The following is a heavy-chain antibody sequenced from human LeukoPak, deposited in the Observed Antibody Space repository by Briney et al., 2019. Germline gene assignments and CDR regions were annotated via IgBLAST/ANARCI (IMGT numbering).Heavy chain of an antibody. V-gene: IGHV3-7*03. CDR3: ARDPCHGALDY. J-gene: IGHJ4*02. Sequence: PGGSLRLSCAASGFTFSSYWMNWARQAPGKGLEWVASINHNGNVNYYVDSVKGRFTISRDNAKNSLYLQMNSLRAEDTAVYYCARDPCHGALDYWGQGALVTVSS. D-gene: IGHD2-2*01. CDR2: INHNGNVN. CDR1: GFTFSSYW.